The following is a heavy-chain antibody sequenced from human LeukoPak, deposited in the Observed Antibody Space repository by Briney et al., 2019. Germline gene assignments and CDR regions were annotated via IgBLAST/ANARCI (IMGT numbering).Heavy chain of an antibody. CDR2: ISYDGSNK. D-gene: IGHD3-9*01. CDR3: ANGCILTAYYVPFHY. Sequence: PGGSLRLSCAASGFTFSSYGMHWVRQAPGKGLEWVAGISYDGSNKYYADSVKGRFTISRDNSKNTLYLQMNRLRADYTAVYYCANGCILTAYYVPFHYWGQGTLVTVSS. CDR1: GFTFSSYG. J-gene: IGHJ4*02. V-gene: IGHV3-30*18.